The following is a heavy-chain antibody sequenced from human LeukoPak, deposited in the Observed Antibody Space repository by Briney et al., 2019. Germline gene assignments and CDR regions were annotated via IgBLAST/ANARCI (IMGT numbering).Heavy chain of an antibody. Sequence: RASVKVSCKASGYTFTSYAMNWVRQAPGEGPEWMGWINTNTGNPTYAQGFTGRFVFSLDTSVSTAYLQISSLKAEDTAVYYCARDQPRIAVAGTFDYWGQGTLVTVSS. V-gene: IGHV7-4-1*02. D-gene: IGHD6-19*01. J-gene: IGHJ4*02. CDR3: ARDQPRIAVAGTFDY. CDR2: INTNTGNP. CDR1: GYTFTSYA.